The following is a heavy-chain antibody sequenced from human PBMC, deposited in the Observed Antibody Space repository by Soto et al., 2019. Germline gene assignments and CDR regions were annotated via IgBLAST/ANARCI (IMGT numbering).Heavy chain of an antibody. CDR3: ARGRNYDFWSGYYTDHAFDI. J-gene: IGHJ3*02. V-gene: IGHV6-1*01. D-gene: IGHD3-3*01. Sequence: SQTLSLTCAISGDSVSSNSAAWNWIRQSPSRGLEWLGRTYYRSKWYNDYAVSVKSRITINPDTSKNQFSLQLNSVTPEDTAVYYCARGRNYDFWSGYYTDHAFDIWGQGTMVTVSS. CDR2: TYYRSKWYN. CDR1: GDSVSSNSAA.